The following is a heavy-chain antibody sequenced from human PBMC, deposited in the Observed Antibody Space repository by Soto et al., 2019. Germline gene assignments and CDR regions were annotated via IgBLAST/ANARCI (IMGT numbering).Heavy chain of an antibody. J-gene: IGHJ4*02. CDR2: INSDGSDN. CDR1: GFTFSDNH. Sequence: GGSLRLSCVGSGFTFSDNHMSWVRQAPGRGLEWVANINSDGSDNYYVDSVTGRFTIPRDNARNSLYLQMNSLRVEDTAVYYCARLPRTLDSWGQGVLVTVSS. CDR3: ARLPRTLDS. V-gene: IGHV3-7*01.